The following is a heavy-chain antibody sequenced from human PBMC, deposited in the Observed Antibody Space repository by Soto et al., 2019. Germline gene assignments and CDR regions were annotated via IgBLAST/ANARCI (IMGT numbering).Heavy chain of an antibody. Sequence: EVQLVESGGGLVQPGGSLRLSCAASGFTFSSYEMNWVRQAPGKGLEWVSYISSSGSTIYYADSVKGRFTISRDNAKNSLHLQMNSLRAEDTAVYYCARRRESTIFGEVISYYYCGMDVWGQGTTVTVSS. D-gene: IGHD3-3*01. CDR3: ARRRESTIFGEVISYYYCGMDV. CDR2: ISSSGSTI. V-gene: IGHV3-48*03. CDR1: GFTFSSYE. J-gene: IGHJ6*02.